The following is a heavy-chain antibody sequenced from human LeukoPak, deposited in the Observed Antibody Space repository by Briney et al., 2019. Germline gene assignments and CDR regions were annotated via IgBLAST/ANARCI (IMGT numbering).Heavy chain of an antibody. CDR1: GFTFSSYA. V-gene: IGHV3-23*01. CDR2: ITGSGVST. Sequence: GGSLRLSCAASGFTFSSYAMTWVRQAPGKGLEWVSGITGSGVSTYYGDSVKGRFTISRDNSKNTLYLQMNSLRAEDTAVYYCAKDYSKTSYYGSGTYYRPNWFDPWGQGTLVTVSS. CDR3: AKDYSKTSYYGSGTYYRPNWFDP. D-gene: IGHD3-10*01. J-gene: IGHJ5*02.